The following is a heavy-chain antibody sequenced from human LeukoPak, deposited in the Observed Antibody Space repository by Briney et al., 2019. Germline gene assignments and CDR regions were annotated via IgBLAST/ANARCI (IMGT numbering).Heavy chain of an antibody. V-gene: IGHV3-23*01. CDR3: AKASYDSSGYYYHY. Sequence: GGSLRLSCAASGFTFSSYAMSWVRQAPGKGLEWVSAISGSGGSTYYADSVKGRFTICRDNSKNTLYLQMNSLRAEDTAVYYCAKASYDSSGYYYHYWGQGTLVTVSS. CDR2: ISGSGGST. J-gene: IGHJ4*02. D-gene: IGHD3-22*01. CDR1: GFTFSSYA.